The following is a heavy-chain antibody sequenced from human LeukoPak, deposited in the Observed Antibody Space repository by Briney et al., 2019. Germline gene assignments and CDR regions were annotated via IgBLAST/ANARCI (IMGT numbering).Heavy chain of an antibody. Sequence: GGSLRLSCAASGFTFSSYAMSWVRQAPGKGLEWVSAISGSGGSTYYADSVKGRFAISRDNSKNTLYLQMNSLRAEDTAVYYCAKGIQLWLDAFDIWGQGTMVTVSS. V-gene: IGHV3-23*01. CDR1: GFTFSSYA. D-gene: IGHD5-18*01. CDR2: ISGSGGST. CDR3: AKGIQLWLDAFDI. J-gene: IGHJ3*02.